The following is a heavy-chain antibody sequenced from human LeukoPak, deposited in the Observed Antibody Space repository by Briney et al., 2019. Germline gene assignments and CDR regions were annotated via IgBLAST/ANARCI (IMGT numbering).Heavy chain of an antibody. CDR2: IYYSGST. V-gene: IGHV4-59*08. D-gene: IGHD3-22*01. CDR1: GGSISSYY. CDR3: ARHSYYDSRGYYYGFRAGFPAAFDI. J-gene: IGHJ3*02. Sequence: PSETLSLTCTVSGGSISSYYWSWIRQPPGKGLEWIGYIYYSGSTNYNPSLKSRVTISVDTSKNQFSLKLSSVTAADTAVYYCARHSYYDSRGYYYGFRAGFPAAFDIWGQGTMVTVSS.